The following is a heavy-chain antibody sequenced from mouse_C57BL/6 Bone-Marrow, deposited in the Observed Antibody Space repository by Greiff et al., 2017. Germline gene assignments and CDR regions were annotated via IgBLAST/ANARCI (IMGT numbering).Heavy chain of an antibody. D-gene: IGHD1-1*01. Sequence: VQLQQPGTELVKPGASVKLSCKASGYTFTSYWMPWVKQRPGQGLEWIGNINPSNGGTNYNEKFKSKATLTVDKSSSTAYMQLSSLTTADSAVXYCARIYYYGRRAYWGQGTLVTVSA. V-gene: IGHV1-53*01. CDR1: GYTFTSYW. CDR3: ARIYYYGRRAY. CDR2: INPSNGGT. J-gene: IGHJ3*01.